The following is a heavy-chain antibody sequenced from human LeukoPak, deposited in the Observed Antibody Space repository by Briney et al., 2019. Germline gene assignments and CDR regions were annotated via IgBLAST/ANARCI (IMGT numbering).Heavy chain of an antibody. D-gene: IGHD2-21*01. CDR1: GYTFTSYG. V-gene: IGHV1-18*01. J-gene: IGHJ6*02. CDR3: ARDGPGFAVPYYYGTDV. CDR2: ISAYNGNT. Sequence: ASVKVSCKASGYTFTSYGISWVRQAPGQGLEWMGWISAYNGNTNYAQKLQGRVTMTTDTSTSTAYMELRSLRSDDTAVYYCARDGPGFAVPYYYGTDVWGQGTTVTVSS.